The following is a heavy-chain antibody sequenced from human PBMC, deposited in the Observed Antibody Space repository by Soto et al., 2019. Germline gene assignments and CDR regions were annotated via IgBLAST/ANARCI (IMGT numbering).Heavy chain of an antibody. Sequence: PSETLSLTCAVYGGSFSGYYWNWIRQPPGKGLEWIGEVHHSGSTNYNPSLKSRVTISVDKSKNQFSLKLSSVTAADTAMYYCARRDYYDSTDYYTYWGQGALVTVSS. CDR3: ARRDYYDSTDYYTY. CDR1: GGSFSGYY. D-gene: IGHD3-22*01. CDR2: VHHSGST. V-gene: IGHV4-34*01. J-gene: IGHJ4*02.